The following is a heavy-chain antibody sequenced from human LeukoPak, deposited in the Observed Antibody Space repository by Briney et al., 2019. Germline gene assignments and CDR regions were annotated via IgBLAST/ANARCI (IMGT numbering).Heavy chain of an antibody. J-gene: IGHJ4*02. CDR2: IWYDGSNE. CDR3: AKGSLVGATTPFDY. V-gene: IGHV3-33*06. Sequence: PGRSLRLSCAASGFTFSSYGMHWVRQAPGKGLEWVAVIWYDGSNEYYADSVKGRFTISRDNSKNTLYLQMNSLRAEDTAVYYCAKGSLVGATTPFDYWGQGTLVTVSS. D-gene: IGHD1-26*01. CDR1: GFTFSSYG.